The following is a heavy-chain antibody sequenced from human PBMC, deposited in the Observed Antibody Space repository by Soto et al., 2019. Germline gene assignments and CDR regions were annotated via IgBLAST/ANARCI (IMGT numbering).Heavy chain of an antibody. V-gene: IGHV1-18*01. CDR1: GYTFTSYG. D-gene: IGHD3-3*01. CDR3: ARDSTYYDFWSGPNWFDP. Sequence: QVQLVQSGAEVKKPGASVKVSCKASGYTFTSYGISWVRQAPGQGLEWMGWISAYNGNTNYAQKLQGRVTMTTDTSTSQAYMELMSLRSDDTAVYYCARDSTYYDFWSGPNWFDPWGQGTLVTVSS. CDR2: ISAYNGNT. J-gene: IGHJ5*02.